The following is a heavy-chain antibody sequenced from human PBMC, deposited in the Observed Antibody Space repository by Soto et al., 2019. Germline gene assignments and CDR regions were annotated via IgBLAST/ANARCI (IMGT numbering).Heavy chain of an antibody. V-gene: IGHV4-39*01. Sequence: PSETLSLTCTVSGGSISSSSYCWGWFRQPPGKGLEWIGNIYYSGTAYYTPSLKSRVAISVDTSKNQFSLKLSSVTAADTAVFYCARLSRRASVPGDYWGQGTLVTVSS. J-gene: IGHJ4*02. D-gene: IGHD6-19*01. CDR3: ARLSRRASVPGDY. CDR1: GGSISSSSYC. CDR2: IYYSGTA.